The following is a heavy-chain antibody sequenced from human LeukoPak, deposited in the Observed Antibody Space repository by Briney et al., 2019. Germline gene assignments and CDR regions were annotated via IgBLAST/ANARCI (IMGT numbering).Heavy chain of an antibody. Sequence: GGSLRLSCAASGFSFSGYAMSWVRQAPGKGLEWVSSISGSGSHTYHADSVKGRFTISRDNSKNTLYLQMNSLRAEDTAVYYCAGAHYDFWSGYLSEFYYYYYMDVWGKGTTVTVSS. CDR3: AGAHYDFWSGYLSEFYYYYYMDV. CDR2: ISGSGSHT. CDR1: GFSFSGYA. J-gene: IGHJ6*03. D-gene: IGHD3-3*01. V-gene: IGHV3-23*01.